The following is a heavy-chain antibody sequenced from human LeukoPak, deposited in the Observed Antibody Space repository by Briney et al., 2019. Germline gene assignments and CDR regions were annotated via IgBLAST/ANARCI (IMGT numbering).Heavy chain of an antibody. CDR2: IYYSGST. D-gene: IGHD2-2*02. Sequence: PSETLSLTCTVSGGSISSYYWSWIRQPPGKGLEWIGYIYYSGSTNYNPSLKSRVTISVDTSKNQFSLKLSSVTAADTAVYYCARGGCSSTSCYSYYYYGMDVWGQGTTVTVSS. CDR1: GGSISSYY. CDR3: ARGGCSSTSCYSYYYYGMDV. J-gene: IGHJ6*02. V-gene: IGHV4-59*01.